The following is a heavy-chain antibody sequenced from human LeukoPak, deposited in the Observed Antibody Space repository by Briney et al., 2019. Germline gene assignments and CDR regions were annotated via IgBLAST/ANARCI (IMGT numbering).Heavy chain of an antibody. CDR2: INPNSGGT. V-gene: IGHV1-2*02. CDR1: GYTFTGYY. CDR3: ARDLAAAGKNY. J-gene: IGHJ4*02. D-gene: IGHD6-13*01. Sequence: ASVKVSCKASGYTFTGYYMHWVRQAPGQGLEWMGWINPNSGGTNYAQKFQGRVTMTRDTSISTAYMELRRVRSDDTAVYFCARDLAAAGKNYRGQRTLVTVSS.